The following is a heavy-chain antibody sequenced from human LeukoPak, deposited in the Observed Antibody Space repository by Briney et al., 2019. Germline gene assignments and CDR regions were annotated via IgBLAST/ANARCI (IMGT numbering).Heavy chain of an antibody. CDR3: AKAPVTTCRGAYCYPFDY. CDR1: GFTFSSYA. J-gene: IGHJ4*02. CDR2: ISGSGGST. V-gene: IGHV3-23*01. D-gene: IGHD2-21*01. Sequence: GGSLRLACAASGFTFSSYAMSWVRQAQGKGLEWVSAISGSGGSTYYADSVKGRFTISRDNSKNTLYLQMNSLRAEDTAVYYCAKAPVTTCRGAYCYPFDYWGQGTLVTVSS.